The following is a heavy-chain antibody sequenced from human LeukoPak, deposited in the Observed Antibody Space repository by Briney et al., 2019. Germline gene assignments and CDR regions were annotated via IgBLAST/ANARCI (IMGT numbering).Heavy chain of an antibody. CDR1: GFTVFNYW. CDR3: ARDVDYANPRHDY. D-gene: IGHD4/OR15-4a*01. V-gene: IGHV3-7*01. J-gene: IGHJ4*02. Sequence: GGSLRLSCAASGFTVFNYWMSWLRQAPGKGLEWVANINLDGSQKYYVDSLKGRFTISRDNAKNSLYLQMNSLRAEDTAVYYCARDVDYANPRHDYWGQGTLVTVSS. CDR2: INLDGSQK.